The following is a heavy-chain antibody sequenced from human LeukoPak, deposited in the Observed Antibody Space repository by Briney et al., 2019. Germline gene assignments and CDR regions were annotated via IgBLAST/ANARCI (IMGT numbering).Heavy chain of an antibody. J-gene: IGHJ3*02. CDR3: ARTEYLPNPTYDDAFDI. V-gene: IGHV1-69*05. CDR1: GGTFSSYA. CDR2: IIPIFGTA. D-gene: IGHD2/OR15-2a*01. Sequence: SVKVSCKASGGTFSSYAIRWVRQAPGQGLEWMGGIIPIFGTANYAQKFQGRVTITTDESTSTAYMELSSLRSEDTAVYYCARTEYLPNPTYDDAFDIWGQGTMVTVSS.